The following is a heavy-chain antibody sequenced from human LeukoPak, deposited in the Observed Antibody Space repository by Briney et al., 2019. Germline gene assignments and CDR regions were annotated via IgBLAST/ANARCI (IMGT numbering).Heavy chain of an antibody. V-gene: IGHV4-34*01. Sequence: PSETLSLTCAVYGVSFSGYYWSWIRQPPGKGLEWIGEINHSGSTNYNPSLKSRVTISVDTSKNQFSLKLSSVTATDTAVYYCARGLRHYDFWSGSRGMGYFDYWGQGTLVTVSS. CDR2: INHSGST. CDR1: GVSFSGYY. CDR3: ARGLRHYDFWSGSRGMGYFDY. J-gene: IGHJ4*02. D-gene: IGHD3-3*01.